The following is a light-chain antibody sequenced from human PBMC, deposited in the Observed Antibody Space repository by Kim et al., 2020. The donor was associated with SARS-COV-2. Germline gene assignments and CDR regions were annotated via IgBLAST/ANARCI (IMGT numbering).Light chain of an antibody. J-gene: IGLJ2*01. CDR3: QAWDSSTLVV. Sequence: SYELTLPPSVSVSPGQTASITCSGDKLGDKYACWYQQKPGQSPVLVIYQDSKRPSGIPERFSGSNSGNTATLTISGTQAMDEADYYCQAWDSSTLVVFGGGTQLTVL. V-gene: IGLV3-1*01. CDR2: QDS. CDR1: KLGDKY.